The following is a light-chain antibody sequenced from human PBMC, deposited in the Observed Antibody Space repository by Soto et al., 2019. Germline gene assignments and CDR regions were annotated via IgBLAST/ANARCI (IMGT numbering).Light chain of an antibody. V-gene: IGKV3-20*01. J-gene: IGKJ1*01. CDR2: GAS. Sequence: EIVLTQSPGTLSLSPGERATLSCRASPSVSSSYLAWYQQKPCQAPRLLIYGASSRATGIPDRFSGSGSGTDFTLTISRLEPVDFAVYYCQQYGSSPRTFGEGTKVDIK. CDR3: QQYGSSPRT. CDR1: PSVSSSY.